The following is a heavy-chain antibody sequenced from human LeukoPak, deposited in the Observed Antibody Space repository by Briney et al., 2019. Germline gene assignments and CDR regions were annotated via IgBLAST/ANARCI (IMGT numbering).Heavy chain of an antibody. J-gene: IGHJ4*02. CDR3: AKTTYCGGDCYSWYFDY. Sequence: GGTLRLSCAASGIAFSSYGMSWVRQAPGKGLEWVSAISGTGGNTYYADSVKGRFTISRDNSKNTLYLQMNSLRAEDTAVYHCAKTTYCGGDCYSWYFDYWGQGTLVTVSS. CDR1: GIAFSSYG. D-gene: IGHD2-21*02. CDR2: ISGTGGNT. V-gene: IGHV3-23*01.